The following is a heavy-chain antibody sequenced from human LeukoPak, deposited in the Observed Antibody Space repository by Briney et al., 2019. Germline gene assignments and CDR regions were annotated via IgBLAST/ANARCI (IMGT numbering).Heavy chain of an antibody. V-gene: IGHV3-21*01. D-gene: IGHD6-6*01. CDR3: ARSEHSSSSFDY. CDR1: GFTLSRYS. J-gene: IGHJ4*02. CDR2: ISSSSTHI. Sequence: GGSLRLSCAASGFTLSRYSMNWVRQAPGKGLEWVSYISSSSTHIYYADSVKGRFTISRDNARNSLYLQMNSLRAEDTAIYYCARSEHSSSSFDYWGQGPLVTVSS.